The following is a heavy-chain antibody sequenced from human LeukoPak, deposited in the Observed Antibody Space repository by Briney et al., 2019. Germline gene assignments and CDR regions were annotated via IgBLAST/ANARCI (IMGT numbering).Heavy chain of an antibody. V-gene: IGHV3-30*03. CDR1: GFTFSSYG. J-gene: IGHJ4*02. CDR2: ISYDGSNK. D-gene: IGHD5-18*01. CDR3: ARVVDTHFDY. Sequence: GGSLRLSCAASGFTFSSYGMHWVRQAPGKGLEWVAVISYDGSNKYYADSVKGRFTISRDNSKNTLYLQMNSLRAEDTAVYYCARVVDTHFDYWGQGTLVTVSS.